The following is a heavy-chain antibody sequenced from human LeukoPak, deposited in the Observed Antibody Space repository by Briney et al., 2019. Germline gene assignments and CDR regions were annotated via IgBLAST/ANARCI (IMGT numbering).Heavy chain of an antibody. CDR1: GGSISSYY. CDR3: ARDLSMKFDA. J-gene: IGHJ5*02. CDR2: IYYSGST. Sequence: PSETLSLTCTVSGGSISSYYWSWIRQPPGKGLEWIGYIYYSGSTNYNPSLKSRVTISVDTSKNQFSLQLNSVTPEDTAVYYCARDLSMKFDAWGQGNPVTVSS. V-gene: IGHV4-59*12. D-gene: IGHD2/OR15-2a*01.